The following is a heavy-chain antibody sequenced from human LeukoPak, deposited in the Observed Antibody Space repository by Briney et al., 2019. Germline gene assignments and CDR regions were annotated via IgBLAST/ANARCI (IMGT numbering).Heavy chain of an antibody. V-gene: IGHV4-4*02. CDR3: ARPIVVVPLRAFDI. J-gene: IGHJ3*02. Sequence: SGTLSHTCAVSGDSISSSNWWSWVRQPPVKGLEWIGEIYHSGSTNYSPSLKSRVTISVDTSKNQFSLKLSSVTAADTAVYYCARPIVVVPLRAFDIWGQGTMVTVSS. D-gene: IGHD2-21*01. CDR2: IYHSGST. CDR1: GDSISSSNW.